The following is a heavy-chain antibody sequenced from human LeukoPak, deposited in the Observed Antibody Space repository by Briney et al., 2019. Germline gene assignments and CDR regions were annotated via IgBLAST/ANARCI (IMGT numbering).Heavy chain of an antibody. CDR2: ISSGGSYK. V-gene: IGHV3-30*04. J-gene: IGHJ6*03. CDR1: GFTFSSYA. D-gene: IGHD3-3*01. CDR3: ARDRPSTVFGVADYYYMDV. Sequence: PGGSLRLSCAASGFTFSSYAMHWVRQAPGKGLEWVAIISSGGSYKFYADSAKGRFTISRDNSKNTLYLEMKSLRPEDTAVYSCARDRPSTVFGVADYYYMDVWGKGTTVTVSS.